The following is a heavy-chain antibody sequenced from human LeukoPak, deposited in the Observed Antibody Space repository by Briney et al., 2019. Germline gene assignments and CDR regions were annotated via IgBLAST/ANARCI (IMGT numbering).Heavy chain of an antibody. Sequence: GGSLRLSCAASGFTFSNYAISWVRQAPGKGLGWVSAISNSGRTYYADAVKGRFTISRDNSKNTLHLQMNSLRAEDTAVYYCAKESPYAVGGTGRIYYFDYWGQGALVTVSS. CDR1: GFTFSNYA. J-gene: IGHJ4*02. CDR3: AKESPYAVGGTGRIYYFDY. V-gene: IGHV3-23*01. D-gene: IGHD1-26*01. CDR2: ISNSGRT.